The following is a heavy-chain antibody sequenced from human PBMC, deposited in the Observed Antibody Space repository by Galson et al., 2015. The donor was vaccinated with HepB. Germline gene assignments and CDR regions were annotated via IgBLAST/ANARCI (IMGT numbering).Heavy chain of an antibody. J-gene: IGHJ4*02. D-gene: IGHD4/OR15-4a*01. CDR3: ARDRVYSAFDS. Sequence: SLRLSCAASESSFRSSWMNWVRQAPGKGLEWVASINEDGSEKFHVDSVRGRFTISRDNAKNSLSLQMNSLRAEDTAVYYCARDRVYSAFDSWGQGTLVAVSS. CDR1: ESSFRSSW. V-gene: IGHV3-7*03. CDR2: INEDGSEK.